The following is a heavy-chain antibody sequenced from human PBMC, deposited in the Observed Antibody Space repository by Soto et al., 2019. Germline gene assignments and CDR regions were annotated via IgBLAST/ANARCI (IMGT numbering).Heavy chain of an antibody. CDR3: ARGHLGDPFDY. Sequence: GGSLRLSCAASGFTFSSYAIHWVRQAPGKGLEWLAVISYDENNKFYADSVKGRFIISRDNSKNTLYLQVNSLRADDTAVYYCARGHLGDPFDYWGQGTLVTVSS. CDR1: GFTFSSYA. D-gene: IGHD3-10*01. J-gene: IGHJ4*02. V-gene: IGHV3-30-3*01. CDR2: ISYDENNK.